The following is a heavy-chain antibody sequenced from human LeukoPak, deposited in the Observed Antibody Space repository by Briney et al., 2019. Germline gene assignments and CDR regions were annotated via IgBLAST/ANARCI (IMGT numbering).Heavy chain of an antibody. CDR1: GYTLTELS. Sequence: GASVKVSCKVSGYTLTELSMHWVRQAPGQGLEWMGWINPNSGGADYAQKFQGRVTMTRDTSISTAYMALSRLRSDDTAVYYCARGPPEYCSGGSCYSGRNWFDPWGQGTLVTVSS. CDR3: ARGPPEYCSGGSCYSGRNWFDP. D-gene: IGHD2-15*01. V-gene: IGHV1-2*02. J-gene: IGHJ5*02. CDR2: INPNSGGA.